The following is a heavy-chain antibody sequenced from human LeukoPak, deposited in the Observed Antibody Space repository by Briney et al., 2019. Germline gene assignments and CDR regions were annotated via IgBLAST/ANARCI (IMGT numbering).Heavy chain of an antibody. CDR1: GFTFSSYW. D-gene: IGHD5-12*01. V-gene: IGHV3-7*03. Sequence: GGSLRLSCAASGFTFSSYWMSRVRQAPGKGLEWVANIKQDGSEKYYVDSVKGRFTISRDNAKNSLYLQMNSLRAEDTAVYYCARGNIVATISWFDPWGQGTLVTVSS. CDR3: ARGNIVATISWFDP. CDR2: IKQDGSEK. J-gene: IGHJ5*02.